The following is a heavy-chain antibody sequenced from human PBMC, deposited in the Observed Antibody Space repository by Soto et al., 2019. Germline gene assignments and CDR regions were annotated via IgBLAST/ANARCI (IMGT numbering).Heavy chain of an antibody. CDR2: ISSSGSTI. V-gene: IGHV3-11*01. CDR1: GFTFSDYY. D-gene: IGHD6-6*01. Sequence: GGSLRLSCAASGFTFSDYYMSWIRQAPGKGLEWVSYISSSGSTIYSADSVTGRFTISRDNAKNSLYLQMNSLRADDTAVYYCARARYSISSEGYYFDCWGQGTMVTVYS. CDR3: ARARYSISSEGYYFDC. J-gene: IGHJ4*02.